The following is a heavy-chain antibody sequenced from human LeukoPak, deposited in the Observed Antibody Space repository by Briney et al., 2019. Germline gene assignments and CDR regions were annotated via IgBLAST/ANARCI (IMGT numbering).Heavy chain of an antibody. Sequence: GGSLRLSCAASGFTVSSNYMSWVRQAPGKGLEWVSVIYSGGSTYYADTVKGRFTISSNNSKNTQYLQKNSLRAEDTAVYYCARKGYNENDGYWYFDLWGRGTLVTVSS. D-gene: IGHD1-1*01. J-gene: IGHJ2*01. CDR3: ARKGYNENDGYWYFDL. CDR1: GFTVSSNY. CDR2: IYSGGST. V-gene: IGHV3-53*01.